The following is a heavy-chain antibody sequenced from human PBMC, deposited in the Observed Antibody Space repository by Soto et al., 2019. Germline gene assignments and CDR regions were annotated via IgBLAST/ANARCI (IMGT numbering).Heavy chain of an antibody. V-gene: IGHV1-69*06. CDR3: ASCSSSSAYYYYGMDV. CDR1: GGTFSSYA. J-gene: IGHJ6*02. Sequence: ASVKVSCKASGGTFSSYAISWVRQAPGQGLEWMGGIIPIFGTANYAQKFQGRVTITADKSTSTAYMELSSLRSEDTAVYYCASCSSSSAYYYYGMDVCGQGTTATVS. D-gene: IGHD6-6*01. CDR2: IIPIFGTA.